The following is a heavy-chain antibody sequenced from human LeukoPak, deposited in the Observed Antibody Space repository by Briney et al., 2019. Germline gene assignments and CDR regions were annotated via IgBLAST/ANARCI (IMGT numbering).Heavy chain of an antibody. J-gene: IGHJ5*02. D-gene: IGHD3-22*01. V-gene: IGHV3-33*01. Sequence: GRSLRLSCAASGFTFSSYGMHWVRQAPGKGLEWVAVIWYDGSNKYYADSVKGRFTISRDNSKSTLYLQMNSLRAEDTAVYYCARDYYDSSGYFNWFDPWGQGTLVTVSS. CDR2: IWYDGSNK. CDR3: ARDYYDSSGYFNWFDP. CDR1: GFTFSSYG.